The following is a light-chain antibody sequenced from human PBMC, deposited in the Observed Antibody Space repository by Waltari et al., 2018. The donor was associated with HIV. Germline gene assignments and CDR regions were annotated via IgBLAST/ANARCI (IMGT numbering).Light chain of an antibody. CDR2: GAS. CDR1: QSVSSNY. V-gene: IGKV3-20*01. Sequence: EIVLTQSPGTLSLSPGERATLSCRASQSVSSNYLTWYQQKPGRAPRLLIYGASSRATGIPDRFSGSGSETDFTLTISRLEPEDFAVYYCQQYGNSPRYTFGQGTKLEIK. J-gene: IGKJ2*01. CDR3: QQYGNSPRYT.